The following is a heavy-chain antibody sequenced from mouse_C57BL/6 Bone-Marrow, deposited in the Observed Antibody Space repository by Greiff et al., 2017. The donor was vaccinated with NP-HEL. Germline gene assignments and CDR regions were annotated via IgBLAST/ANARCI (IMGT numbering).Heavy chain of an antibody. D-gene: IGHD1-1*01. CDR1: GYTFTSYW. J-gene: IGHJ3*01. CDR3: AREDYYYIGGFAY. Sequence: VKQSCKASGYTFTSYWMQWVKQRPGQGLEWIGEIDPSDSYTNYNQKFKGKATLTVDTSSSTAYMQLSSLTSEDSAVYYCAREDYYYIGGFAYWGQGTLVTVSA. CDR2: IDPSDSYT. V-gene: IGHV1-50*01.